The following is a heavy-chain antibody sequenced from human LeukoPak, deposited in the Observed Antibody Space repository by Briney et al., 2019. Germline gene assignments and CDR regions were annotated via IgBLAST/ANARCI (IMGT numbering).Heavy chain of an antibody. D-gene: IGHD2-21*01. J-gene: IGHJ6*02. Sequence: GESLRLSCAASEFTFRSHGMNWVRQAPGKGLEWVAGINPDGSQSYYIDAVKGRFTISRDNSKNTLYLQMNSLRVEDTAMYYCARDLSYFSFDDWGQGTTVTVSS. CDR2: INPDGSQS. CDR3: ARDLSYFSFDD. V-gene: IGHV3-33*01. CDR1: EFTFRSHG.